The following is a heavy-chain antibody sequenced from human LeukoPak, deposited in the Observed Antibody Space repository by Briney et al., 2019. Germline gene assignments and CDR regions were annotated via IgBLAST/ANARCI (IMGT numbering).Heavy chain of an antibody. CDR1: GYNFYAYW. J-gene: IGHJ4*02. V-gene: IGHV5-51*01. Sequence: GEGLQISCRTSGYNFYAYWIGWVRPKPRKGLEWMGVTYPGDSDTKYSPSVQGQVTISADWSISTAYLQWSSLKASDTAMYYCARSSDYVFDSWGQGTLVTVSS. D-gene: IGHD4-17*01. CDR2: TYPGDSDT. CDR3: ARSSDYVFDS.